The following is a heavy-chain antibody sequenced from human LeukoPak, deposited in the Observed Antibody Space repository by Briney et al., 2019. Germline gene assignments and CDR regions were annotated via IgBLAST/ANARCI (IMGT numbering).Heavy chain of an antibody. CDR3: ARGYSSSWFANYFDY. CDR1: GGSFSGYY. CDR2: INHSGST. J-gene: IGHJ4*02. D-gene: IGHD6-13*01. Sequence: PSETLSLTCAVYGGSFSGYYWSWIRQPPGKGLEWIGEINHSGSTNYNPSLKSRVTISVDTSKNQSSLKLSSVTAVDTAVYYCARGYSSSWFANYFDYWGQGTLVTVSS. V-gene: IGHV4-34*01.